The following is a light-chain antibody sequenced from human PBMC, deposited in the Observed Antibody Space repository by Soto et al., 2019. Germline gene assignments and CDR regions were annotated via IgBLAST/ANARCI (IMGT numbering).Light chain of an antibody. Sequence: SVLTQPRSVSGSPGQSVTISCTGSSSDVGAYNYVSWYQQHPGKAPKLMIYDVTKRPSGVPDRFSGSKSGNTASLTISGLQADDEADYYCCSYAGSYTFVFGGGTKLTVL. CDR1: SSDVGAYNY. J-gene: IGLJ2*01. V-gene: IGLV2-11*01. CDR3: CSYAGSYTFV. CDR2: DVT.